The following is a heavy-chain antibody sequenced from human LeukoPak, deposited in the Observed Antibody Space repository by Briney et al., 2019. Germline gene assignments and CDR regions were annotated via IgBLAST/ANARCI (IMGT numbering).Heavy chain of an antibody. CDR2: IYTSGST. D-gene: IGHD6-13*01. CDR1: GGSISSYY. Sequence: SETLSLTCTVSGGSISSYYWSWIRQPAGKGLEWIGRIYTSGSTNYNPSLKSRVTMSVDASKNRFSLKLSSVTAADTAVYYCARSYSSSWHLYFDLWGRGTLVTVSS. J-gene: IGHJ2*01. CDR3: ARSYSSSWHLYFDL. V-gene: IGHV4-4*07.